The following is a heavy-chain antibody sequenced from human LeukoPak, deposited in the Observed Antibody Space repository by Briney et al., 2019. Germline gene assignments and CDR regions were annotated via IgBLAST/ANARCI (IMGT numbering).Heavy chain of an antibody. D-gene: IGHD6-19*01. CDR3: GKGSSTSGCPDY. CDR2: IRYDGSIK. CDR1: GFAFNSYG. Sequence: GGSLRLSCAASGFAFNSYGMHWVLQAPGKGLDWVAFIRYDGSIKHYADSVKGRFTISRDNSKNTVSLQMNSLRPEDTAVYYCGKGSSTSGCPDYWGQGTLVTVSS. V-gene: IGHV3-30*02. J-gene: IGHJ4*02.